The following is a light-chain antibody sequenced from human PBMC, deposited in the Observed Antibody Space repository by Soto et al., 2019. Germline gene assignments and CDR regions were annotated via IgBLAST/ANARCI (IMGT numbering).Light chain of an antibody. Sequence: QSALTQPASVSGSPGQSITISCTGTSSDVGGYNYVSWYQQHPGKAPKLMIYEVSNRPSGVSNRFSGFKSGITASLTISGLQTEDEADYYCISYTDRQSYLFGTGTKLTVL. CDR2: EVS. J-gene: IGLJ1*01. V-gene: IGLV2-14*01. CDR3: ISYTDRQSYL. CDR1: SSDVGGYNY.